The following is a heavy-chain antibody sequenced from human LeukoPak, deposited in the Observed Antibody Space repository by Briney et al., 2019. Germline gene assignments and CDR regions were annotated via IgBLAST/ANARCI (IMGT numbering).Heavy chain of an antibody. CDR3: ARRPYSSSWYYFDY. J-gene: IGHJ4*02. CDR2: ISSSGSSI. Sequence: GGSLRLSCAASGFSFGSYAMSWVRQAPGKGLEWVSYISSSGSSIFYADSVKGRFTISRDNAKNSLYLQMNSLRAEDTAVYYCARRPYSSSWYYFDYWGQGTLVTVSS. V-gene: IGHV3-48*04. CDR1: GFSFGSYA. D-gene: IGHD6-13*01.